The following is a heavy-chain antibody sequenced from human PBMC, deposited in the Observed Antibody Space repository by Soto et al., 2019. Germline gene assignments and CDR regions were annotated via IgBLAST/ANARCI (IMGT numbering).Heavy chain of an antibody. Sequence: GGSLRLSCAASGFTFSSYGMRWVRQAPGKGLEWVAVISYDGSNKYYADSVKGRFTISRDNSKNTLYLQMNSLRAEDTAVYYCAKDSTFRDLEWPGDYWGQGTLVTVSS. CDR3: AKDSTFRDLEWPGDY. CDR1: GFTFSSYG. CDR2: ISYDGSNK. V-gene: IGHV3-30*18. D-gene: IGHD3-3*01. J-gene: IGHJ4*02.